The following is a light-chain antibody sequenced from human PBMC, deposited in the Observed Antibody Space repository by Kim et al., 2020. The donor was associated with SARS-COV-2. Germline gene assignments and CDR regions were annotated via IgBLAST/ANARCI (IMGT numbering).Light chain of an antibody. J-gene: IGKJ1*01. Sequence: DSQMTQSPSSLSASVGDRVTITCRASQGISNDLAWYQQKPGKAPKLLIYAASALQSGVPSRFSGSGSGTDFTLTITRLQPEDVATYYCKKYNSAPWTFGQGTKVDIK. CDR1: QGISND. CDR3: KKYNSAPWT. CDR2: AAS. V-gene: IGKV1-27*01.